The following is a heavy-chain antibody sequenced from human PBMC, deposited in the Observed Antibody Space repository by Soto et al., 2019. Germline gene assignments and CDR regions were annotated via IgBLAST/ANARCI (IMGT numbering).Heavy chain of an antibody. CDR2: TNQDGSEK. CDR1: GFSFRSDW. CDR3: SGGVGDAI. J-gene: IGHJ4*02. Sequence: EDQLMESGGGLVQPGGSLRLTCAVSGFSFRSDWMNWVRQAPGKGLEWVAHTNQDGSEKYYLDSVKGRFTIFRDNAKNSLYLQMNSLRAEDTAVYYCSGGVGDAIWGQGTLVTVSS. D-gene: IGHD1-26*01. V-gene: IGHV3-7*04.